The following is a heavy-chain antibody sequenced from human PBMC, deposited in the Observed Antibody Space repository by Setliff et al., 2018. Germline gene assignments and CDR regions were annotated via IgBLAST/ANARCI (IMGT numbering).Heavy chain of an antibody. CDR2: IYHDGND. CDR1: GASINSLSW. CDR3: GREGRWDYNYPIY. V-gene: IGHV4-4*02. D-gene: IGHD5-12*01. Sequence: SETLSLTCTVSGASINSLSWWSWVRQPPGKGLEWIGEIYHDGNDKYTPSVHYSPSLKSRVTISIDKSNNQFSLKLTSVTAADTAVYYCGREGRWDYNYPIYWGQGILVTVSS. J-gene: IGHJ4*02.